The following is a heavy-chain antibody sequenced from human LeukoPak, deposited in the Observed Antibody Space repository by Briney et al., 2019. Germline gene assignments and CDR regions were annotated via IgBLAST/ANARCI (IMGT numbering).Heavy chain of an antibody. CDR3: VIDYGDYGDY. V-gene: IGHV4-34*01. J-gene: IGHJ4*02. CDR1: GGSFSGYY. Sequence: SETLSLTCAVYGGSFSGYYWSWIRQPPGKGLEWIGEINHSGSTNYNPSLKSRVTISVDTSKNQFSLKLSSVTAADTAVYYCVIDYGDYGDYWGQGTLVTVSS. CDR2: INHSGST. D-gene: IGHD4-17*01.